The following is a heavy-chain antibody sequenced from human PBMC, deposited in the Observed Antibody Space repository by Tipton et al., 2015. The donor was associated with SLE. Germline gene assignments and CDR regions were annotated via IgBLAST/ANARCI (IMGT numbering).Heavy chain of an antibody. CDR2: IYTRGNT. J-gene: IGHJ6*03. D-gene: IGHD1-26*01. Sequence: TLSLTCTVSGGSINNGDYYWTWIRQPAGKSLEWIGRIYTRGNTHYNSSLKSRVTISVDTSKSQFSLKLSSVTAADTAMYYCARERSGRFRYLDVCGKGTTVTVSS. CDR1: GGSINNGDYY. CDR3: ARERSGRFRYLDV. V-gene: IGHV4-61*02.